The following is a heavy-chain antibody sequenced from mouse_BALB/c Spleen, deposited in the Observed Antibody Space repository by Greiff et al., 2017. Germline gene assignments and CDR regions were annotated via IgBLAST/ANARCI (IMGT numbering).Heavy chain of an antibody. V-gene: IGHV14-3*02. J-gene: IGHJ2*01. CDR3: ARGLLRSYFDY. CDR2: IDPANGNT. Sequence: EVKLQESGAELVKPGASVKLSCTASGFNIKDTYMHWVKQRPEQGLEWIGRIDPANGNTKYDPKFQGKATITADTSSNTAYLQLSSLTSEDTAVYYCARGLLRSYFDYWGQGTTLTVSS. D-gene: IGHD1-1*01. CDR1: GFNIKDTY.